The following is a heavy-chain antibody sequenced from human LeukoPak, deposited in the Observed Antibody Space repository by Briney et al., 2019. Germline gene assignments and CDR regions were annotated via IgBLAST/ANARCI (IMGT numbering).Heavy chain of an antibody. J-gene: IGHJ4*02. CDR2: ISYDGSNK. D-gene: IGHD1-7*01. V-gene: IGHV3-30-3*01. CDR3: ARWGTGTTS. Sequence: PPGGSLRLSCAASGFIFSSYTMHWVRQAPGKELEWVAVISYDGSNKYYADSVKGRFTISRDNSKNTLYPQMNSLRAEDTAVYYCARWGTGTTSWGQGTLVTVSS. CDR1: GFIFSSYT.